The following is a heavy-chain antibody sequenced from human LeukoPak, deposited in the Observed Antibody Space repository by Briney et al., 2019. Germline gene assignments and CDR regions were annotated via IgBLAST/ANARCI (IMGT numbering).Heavy chain of an antibody. CDR1: SGTIRSYY. D-gene: IGHD2-21*02. J-gene: IGHJ4*02. CDR2: ISGSGGST. Sequence: ETLSLTCTVSSGTIRSYYWSWVRQAPGKGLEWVSAISGSGGSTYYADSVKGRFTISRDNSKNTLYLQMNSLRAEDTAVYYCAKRPPYDCGDSWGQGTLVTVSS. CDR3: AKRPPYDCGDS. V-gene: IGHV3-23*01.